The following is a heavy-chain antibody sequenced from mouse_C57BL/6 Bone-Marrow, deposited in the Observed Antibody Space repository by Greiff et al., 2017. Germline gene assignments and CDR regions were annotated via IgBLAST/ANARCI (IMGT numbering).Heavy chain of an antibody. CDR1: GFNIKDYY. J-gene: IGHJ3*01. Sequence: VQLKESGAELVRPGASVKLSCTASGFNIKDYYMHWVKQRPEQGLEWIGRIDPEDGDTEYAPKFQGKATMTADTSSNTAYLQLSSLTSEDTAVYYCTIEGYWTWFAYWGQGTLVTVSA. CDR2: IDPEDGDT. CDR3: TIEGYWTWFAY. D-gene: IGHD2-3*01. V-gene: IGHV14-1*01.